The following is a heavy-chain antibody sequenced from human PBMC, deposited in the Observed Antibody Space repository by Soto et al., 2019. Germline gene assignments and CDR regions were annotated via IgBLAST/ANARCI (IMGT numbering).Heavy chain of an antibody. D-gene: IGHD2-2*01. J-gene: IGHJ5*02. CDR1: GFAFSAYA. CDR2: ISGTGVPT. Sequence: EVQLLESGGGLVQPGGSLRLSCAASGFAFSAYAMSWVRQAPGKGLECISLISGTGVPTLYAESMKGRFSVSRDNSKDTLFLEMNNLRDDDTAIYYCAKSFCSSSSCFFLWVDPWGPGTLVTVSS. V-gene: IGHV3-23*01. CDR3: AKSFCSSSSCFFLWVDP.